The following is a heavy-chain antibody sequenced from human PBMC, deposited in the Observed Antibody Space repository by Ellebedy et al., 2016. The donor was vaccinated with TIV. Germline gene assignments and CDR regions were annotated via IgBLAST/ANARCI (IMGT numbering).Heavy chain of an antibody. V-gene: IGHV3-23*01. CDR1: GFTFSDYA. CDR3: AKDRHCSGGVCHPLYFGY. CDR2: ISASRLSK. J-gene: IGHJ4*02. D-gene: IGHD2-21*02. Sequence: PGGSLRLSCAVSGFTFSDYAMSRVRQAPGKGLEWISAISASRLSKFYSDSVGGRFTVSRDNSDNTLYVDMNSLRADDTAVYYCAKDRHCSGGVCHPLYFGYWGQGALVTVSS.